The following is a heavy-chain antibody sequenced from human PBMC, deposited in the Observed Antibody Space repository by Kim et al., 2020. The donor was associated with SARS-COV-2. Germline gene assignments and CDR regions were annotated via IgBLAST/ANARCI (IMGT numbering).Heavy chain of an antibody. CDR2: INTNTGNP. CDR3: ARDGWTTVTTSSFDY. Sequence: ASVKVSCKASGYTFTSYAMNWVRQAPGQGLEWMGWINTNTGNPTYAQGFTGRFVFSLDTSVSTAYLQISSLKAEDTAVYYCARDGWTTVTTSSFDYWGQGTLVTVSS. D-gene: IGHD4-17*01. V-gene: IGHV7-4-1*02. J-gene: IGHJ4*02. CDR1: GYTFTSYA.